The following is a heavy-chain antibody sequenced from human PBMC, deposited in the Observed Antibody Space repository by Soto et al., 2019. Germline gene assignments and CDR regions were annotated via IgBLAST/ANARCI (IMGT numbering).Heavy chain of an antibody. CDR1: GFTFSSYA. V-gene: IGHV3-23*01. D-gene: IGHD3-22*01. Sequence: GGSLRLSCAASGFTFSSYAMSWVRQAPGKGLEWVSAISGSGGSTYYADSVKGRFTISRDNSKNTLYLQMNSLRAEDTAVYYWAKSQDSSGYYIDYWGQGTLVTVSS. CDR2: ISGSGGST. CDR3: AKSQDSSGYYIDY. J-gene: IGHJ4*02.